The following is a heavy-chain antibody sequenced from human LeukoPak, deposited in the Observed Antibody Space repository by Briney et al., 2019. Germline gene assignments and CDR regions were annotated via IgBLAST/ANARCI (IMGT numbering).Heavy chain of an antibody. V-gene: IGHV7-4-1*02. Sequence: GASVKVSCKASGYTFTSYAMNWVRQAPGQGLEWMGWINTNTGNPTYAQGFTGRFVFSLDTSVSTAYLQISSLKAEDTAVYYCARGPPNWTVTRVKTVDYWGQGTLVTVSS. J-gene: IGHJ4*02. CDR2: INTNTGNP. D-gene: IGHD4-17*01. CDR3: ARGPPNWTVTRVKTVDY. CDR1: GYTFTSYA.